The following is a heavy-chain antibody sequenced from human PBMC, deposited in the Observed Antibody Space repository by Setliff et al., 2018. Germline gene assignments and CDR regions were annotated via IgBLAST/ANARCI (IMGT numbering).Heavy chain of an antibody. D-gene: IGHD3-10*01. CDR1: GYTFTGYY. V-gene: IGHV1-2*06. Sequence: ASVKVSCKASGYTFTGYYMHWVRQAPGQGLEWMGRINPNSGGTNYAQKFQGRVTMTRDTSISTAYMELSRLRSDDTAVYYCARSYYYGRPFDIWGQGTMVTVSS. CDR2: INPNSGGT. CDR3: ARSYYYGRPFDI. J-gene: IGHJ3*02.